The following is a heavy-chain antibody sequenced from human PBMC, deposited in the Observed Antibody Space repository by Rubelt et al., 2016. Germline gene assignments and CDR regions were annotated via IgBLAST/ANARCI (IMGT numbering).Heavy chain of an antibody. J-gene: IGHJ4*02. CDR2: IFPIFGTA. Sequence: TFSSYAISWVRQAPGQGLEWMGGIFPIFGTANYAQKFQGRVTITADESTSTAYMELSSLRSEDTAVYYCARKSYGDTGYYFDYWGQGTLVTVSS. CDR3: ARKSYGDTGYYFDY. CDR1: TFSSYA. D-gene: IGHD4-17*01. V-gene: IGHV1-69*01.